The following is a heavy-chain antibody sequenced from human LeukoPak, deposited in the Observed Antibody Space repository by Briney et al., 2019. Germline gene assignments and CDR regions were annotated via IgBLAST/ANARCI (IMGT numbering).Heavy chain of an antibody. CDR2: TYYSGTT. J-gene: IGHJ5*02. Sequence: SETLSLTCTVSGGSISSYYWSWIGQPRGKGLEWIGYTYYSGTTNYNPSLKSRVTISVDTSKNQFSLKLSSVTAADTAVYYCARGHSSTYGRFDPWGQGTLVTVSS. V-gene: IGHV4-59*01. CDR1: GGSISSYY. D-gene: IGHD6-13*01. CDR3: ARGHSSTYGRFDP.